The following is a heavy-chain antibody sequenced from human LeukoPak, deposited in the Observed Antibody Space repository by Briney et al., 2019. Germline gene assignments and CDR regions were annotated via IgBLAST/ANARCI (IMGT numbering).Heavy chain of an antibody. J-gene: IGHJ5*02. CDR1: GFTFSSYG. D-gene: IGHD2-2*01. V-gene: IGHV3-30*03. CDR3: ARGPWGRSSTRNNWFDP. CDR2: ISYDGSNK. Sequence: GSLRLSCAASGFTFSSYGMHWVRQAPGKGLEWVAVISYDGSNKYYADSVKGRFTISRDNSKNTLYLQMSSLRAEDTAVYYCARGPWGRSSTRNNWFDPWGQGTLVTVSS.